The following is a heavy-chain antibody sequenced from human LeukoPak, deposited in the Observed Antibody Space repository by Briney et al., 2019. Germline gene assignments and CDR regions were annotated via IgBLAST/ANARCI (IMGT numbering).Heavy chain of an antibody. CDR2: LSGSGDNI. D-gene: IGHD2-2*01. V-gene: IGHV3-23*01. CDR3: ARGRGSSTSPYYFDY. J-gene: IGHJ4*02. CDR1: GFTFSNYA. Sequence: GGSLRLSCAASGFTFSNYAMSWVRQAPGKGLEWVSALSGSGDNIKYADSVKGRFTISRDNSKNTLYLQMNSLRAEDTAVYYCARGRGSSTSPYYFDYWGQGTLVTVSS.